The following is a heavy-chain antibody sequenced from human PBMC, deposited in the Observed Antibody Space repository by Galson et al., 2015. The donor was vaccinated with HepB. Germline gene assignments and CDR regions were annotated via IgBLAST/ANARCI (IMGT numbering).Heavy chain of an antibody. J-gene: IGHJ4*02. D-gene: IGHD5-18*01. CDR3: ARDRRGYSYVDY. V-gene: IGHV4-31*03. Sequence: TLSLTCTVSGGSISSGGSYWSWIRQHPGKGLEWIGYIYYSGNTYYNPSLKSRVNISVDTSKNQLSLKLSSVTAADTAVYYCARDRRGYSYVDYWGQGTLVTVSS. CDR2: IYYSGNT. CDR1: GGSISSGGSY.